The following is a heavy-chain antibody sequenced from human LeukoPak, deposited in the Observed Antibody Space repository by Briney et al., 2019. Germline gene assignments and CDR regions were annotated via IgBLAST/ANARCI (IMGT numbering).Heavy chain of an antibody. J-gene: IGHJ5*02. CDR3: ARHSIRYCSGGSCYSVGFDP. D-gene: IGHD2-15*01. CDR2: IYPGDSDT. CDR1: GYSFTSYW. Sequence: GESLKISCKGSGYSFTSYWIGWVRQMPGKGLEWMGIIYPGDSDTRYSPSFQGQVTISADKSISTAYLQWSSPKASDTAMCYCARHSIRYCSGGSCYSVGFDPWGQGTLVTVSS. V-gene: IGHV5-51*01.